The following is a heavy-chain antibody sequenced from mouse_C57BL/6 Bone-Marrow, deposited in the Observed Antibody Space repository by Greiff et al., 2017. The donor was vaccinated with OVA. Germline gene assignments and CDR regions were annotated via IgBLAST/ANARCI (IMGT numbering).Heavy chain of an antibody. J-gene: IGHJ1*03. V-gene: IGHV1-81*01. CDR3: ARSRTTAYGGYFDV. CDR1: GYTFTSYG. CDR2: IYPRSGNT. D-gene: IGHD1-2*01. Sequence: QVQLQQSGAELARPGASVKLSCKASGYTFTSYGIRWVKQRTGQGLEWIGEIYPRSGNTYYNEKFKGKATLTADKSSSTAYMELRSLTSEDSAVYFCARSRTTAYGGYFDVWGTGNTVTVSA.